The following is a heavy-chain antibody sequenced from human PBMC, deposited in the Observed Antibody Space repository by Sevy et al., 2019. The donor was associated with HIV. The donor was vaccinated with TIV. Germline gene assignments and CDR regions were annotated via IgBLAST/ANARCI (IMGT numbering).Heavy chain of an antibody. CDR1: GFTFSKYS. D-gene: IGHD2-8*01. J-gene: IGHJ4*02. V-gene: IGHV3-23*01. CDR3: AREGCTKPHDY. CDR2: LSCGCGEI. Sequence: GGSLRLSCAASGFTFSKYSMSWVRQPPGKGLEWFSTLSCGCGEINYADSVKGRFTISRDNSKSSVYLQMNNLRPEDTAVYYCAREGCTKPHDYWGQGTLVTVSS.